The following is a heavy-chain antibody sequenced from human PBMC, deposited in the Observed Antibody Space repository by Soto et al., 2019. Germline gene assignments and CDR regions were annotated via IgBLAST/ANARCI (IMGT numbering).Heavy chain of an antibody. J-gene: IGHJ3*02. CDR1: GFSRSTSGMW. Sequence: SGPTLVHATQTLTLTCTFSGFSRSTSGMWVRWIGHPPGNALESLALIHWDDDKHYSKSLKPRLTISKDTSKSQVLLTMTNMDPVDKATYYCARSLRFGEFDFDIWGQGTMVTVSS. CDR2: IHWDDDK. CDR3: ARSLRFGEFDFDI. V-gene: IGHV2-70*01. D-gene: IGHD3-10*01.